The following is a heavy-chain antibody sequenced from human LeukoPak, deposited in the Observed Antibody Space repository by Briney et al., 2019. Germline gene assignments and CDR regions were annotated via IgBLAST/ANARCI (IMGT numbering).Heavy chain of an antibody. D-gene: IGHD6-19*01. J-gene: IGHJ6*02. CDR2: ISWNSGSI. V-gene: IGHV3-9*01. CDR3: AKDLSGWYYYYYGMDV. Sequence: GGSLRLSCVASGFTFDDYAMHWVRQAPGKGLEWVSGISWNSGSIGYADSVKGRFTISRDNAKNSLYLQMNSLRAEDTALYYCAKDLSGWYYYYYGMDVWGQGTTVTVSS. CDR1: GFTFDDYA.